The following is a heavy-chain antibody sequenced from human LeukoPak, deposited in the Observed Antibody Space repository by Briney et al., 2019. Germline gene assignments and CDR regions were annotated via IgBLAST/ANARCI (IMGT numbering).Heavy chain of an antibody. D-gene: IGHD2-2*02. V-gene: IGHV1-8*01. J-gene: IGHJ6*02. Sequence: ASVKVSCKASGYTFTSYDINWVRQATGQGLKWMGWMNPNSGNTGYAQKFQGRVTMTRNTSISTAYMELSSLRSEDTAVYYCARTYTLYYYYGMDVWGQGTTVTVSS. CDR1: GYTFTSYD. CDR3: ARTYTLYYYYGMDV. CDR2: MNPNSGNT.